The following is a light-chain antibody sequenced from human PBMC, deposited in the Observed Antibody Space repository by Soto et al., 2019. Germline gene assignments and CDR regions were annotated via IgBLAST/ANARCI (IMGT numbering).Light chain of an antibody. J-gene: IGLJ1*01. CDR1: SIDVGGYNY. V-gene: IGLV2-14*01. Sequence: QSALTQPASVSGSPGQSITISCTGTSIDVGGYNYVSWYQQHPGKAPKLMIYDVSNRPSGVSNRFSGSKSGNTASLTISGLQAEDDADYYCSSYTRSSFYVFGTGTKVTVL. CDR3: SSYTRSSFYV. CDR2: DVS.